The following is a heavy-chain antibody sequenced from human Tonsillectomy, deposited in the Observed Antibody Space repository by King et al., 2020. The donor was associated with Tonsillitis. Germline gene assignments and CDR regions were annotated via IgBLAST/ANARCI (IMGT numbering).Heavy chain of an antibody. J-gene: IGHJ3*02. CDR1: GFTFSSYA. CDR3: VKERSPRGAFDI. V-gene: IGHV3-64D*06. D-gene: IGHD1-26*01. Sequence: EVQLVESGGGLVQPGGSLRLSCSASGFTFSSYAMHWVRQAPGKGLEYVSAIGSNGGSTYYADSVKGRFTISRDNFNNTLYLRMSSLRAEDTAVYYCVKERSPRGAFDIWGQGTMVTVSS. CDR2: IGSNGGST.